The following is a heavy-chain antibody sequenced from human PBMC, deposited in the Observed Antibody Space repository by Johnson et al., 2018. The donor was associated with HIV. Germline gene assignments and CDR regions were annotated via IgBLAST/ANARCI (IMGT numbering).Heavy chain of an antibody. D-gene: IGHD3-16*01. J-gene: IGHJ3*02. CDR2: INQEGSEK. CDR1: GFTFTGYW. CDR3: ARDRWGSSMRSDAFDI. V-gene: IGHV3-7*05. Sequence: VQLVESGGGLVQPGGSLRLSCAASGFTFTGYWMNWVRQAPEKGLEWVANINQEGSEKYYVDSVKGRFTISRDNAKNSLYLQMNSLRAEDTAVDFCARDRWGSSMRSDAFDIWGQGTMVTVSS.